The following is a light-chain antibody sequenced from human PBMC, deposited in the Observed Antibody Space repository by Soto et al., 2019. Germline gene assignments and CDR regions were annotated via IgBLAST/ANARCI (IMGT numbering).Light chain of an antibody. J-gene: IGLJ2*01. CDR3: AAWDDRLGSVL. Sequence: QSALTQAPSASGTPGQGVTISCSGSSSNIGNKYVYWYHQFPGAAPKLLIYSNNQRPSGVPDRFSGSKSGTSASLAISGLRSEDEGDYYCAAWDDRLGSVLFGGGTKLTVL. CDR1: SSNIGNKY. CDR2: SNN. V-gene: IGLV1-47*02.